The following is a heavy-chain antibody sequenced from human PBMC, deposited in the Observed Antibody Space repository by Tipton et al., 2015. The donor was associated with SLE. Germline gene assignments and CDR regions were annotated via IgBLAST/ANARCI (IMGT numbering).Heavy chain of an antibody. V-gene: IGHV4-59*01. Sequence: TLSLTRTVSSGSISSYHWSWIRQPPGKGLEWIGYIYYSGNINHNPSLESRVTISLDTSKNQFSLKLNSVTAADTAVYYCARGGRWGSVANFDNWGQGTLVTVPS. CDR2: IYYSGNI. D-gene: IGHD7-27*01. J-gene: IGHJ4*02. CDR3: ARGGRWGSVANFDN. CDR1: SGSISSYH.